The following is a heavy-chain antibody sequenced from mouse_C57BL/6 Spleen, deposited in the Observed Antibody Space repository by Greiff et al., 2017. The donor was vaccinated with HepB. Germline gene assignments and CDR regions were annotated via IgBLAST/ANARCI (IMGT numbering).Heavy chain of an antibody. Sequence: QVQLKQPGAELVKPGASVKVSCKASGYTFTSYWMHWVKQRPGQGLEWIGRIHPSDSDTNYNQKFKGKATLTVDKSSSTAYMQLSSLTSEDSAVYYCAIPANWDGYYFDYWGQGTTLTVSS. CDR3: AIPANWDGYYFDY. CDR1: GYTFTSYW. J-gene: IGHJ2*01. V-gene: IGHV1-74*01. CDR2: IHPSDSDT. D-gene: IGHD4-1*01.